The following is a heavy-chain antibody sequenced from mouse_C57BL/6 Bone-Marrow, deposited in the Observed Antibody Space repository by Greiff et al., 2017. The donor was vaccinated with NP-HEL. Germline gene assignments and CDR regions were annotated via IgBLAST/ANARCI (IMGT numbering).Heavy chain of an antibody. D-gene: IGHD2-1*01. Sequence: EVQLVESGEGLVKPGGSLKLSCAASGFTFSSYVMSWVRQTPEKRLEWVAYISSGGDYTDYADTVKGRFTISRDNARNTLYLQMSSLKYEDTAMYYCTKIYYCNYVPFAYWGQGTLVTVSA. V-gene: IGHV5-9-1*02. CDR2: ISSGGDYT. CDR3: TKIYYCNYVPFAY. J-gene: IGHJ3*01. CDR1: GFTFSSYV.